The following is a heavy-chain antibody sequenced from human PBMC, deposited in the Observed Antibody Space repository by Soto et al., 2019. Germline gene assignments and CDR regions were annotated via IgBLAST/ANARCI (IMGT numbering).Heavy chain of an antibody. D-gene: IGHD2-2*01. Sequence: EVQLVESGGGLVKPGGSLRLSCAASGFTFSSYSMNWVRQAPGKGLEWVSSISSSSSYIYYADSVKGRFTISRDNAKNSLYMQMNSLRAEDTSGYYWARGIVVLPAAADYWGQGTLVTVSS. V-gene: IGHV3-21*01. J-gene: IGHJ4*02. CDR1: GFTFSSYS. CDR2: ISSSSSYI. CDR3: ARGIVVLPAAADY.